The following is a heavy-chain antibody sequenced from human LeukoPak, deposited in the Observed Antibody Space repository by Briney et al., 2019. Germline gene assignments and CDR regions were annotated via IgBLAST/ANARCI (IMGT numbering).Heavy chain of an antibody. V-gene: IGHV4-4*07. CDR3: ARVSSSWYQDWYFDL. Sequence: SETLSLTCTVSGGSISSYYWSWIRQPAGKGLEWFGCIYTSESPTYNPSLKSRVTMSLDTSKNQFSLKLSSVTAADTAVYYCARVSSSWYQDWYFDLWGRGTLVTVSS. CDR1: GGSISSYY. J-gene: IGHJ2*01. D-gene: IGHD6-13*01. CDR2: IYTSESP.